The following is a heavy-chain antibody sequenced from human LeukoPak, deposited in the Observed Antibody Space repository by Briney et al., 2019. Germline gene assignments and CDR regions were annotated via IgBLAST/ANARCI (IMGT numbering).Heavy chain of an antibody. CDR1: GFTFSNYA. CDR3: ARDRLLWFGESKRNYYMDV. V-gene: IGHV3-30*04. CDR2: ISYAGSNK. J-gene: IGHJ6*03. D-gene: IGHD3-10*01. Sequence: GGSLRLSCAASGFTFSNYAMHWVRQAPGKGLEWVAVISYAGSNKYYGDSVKGRFTISRDNSKNTLYLQMNSLRAEDTAVYYCARDRLLWFGESKRNYYMDVWGKGTTVTISS.